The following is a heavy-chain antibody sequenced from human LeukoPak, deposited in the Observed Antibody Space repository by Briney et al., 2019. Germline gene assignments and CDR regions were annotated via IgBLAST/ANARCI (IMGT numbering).Heavy chain of an antibody. CDR1: GYTFTSYG. D-gene: IGHD6-13*01. CDR3: ARVSYSSSSGGFDP. V-gene: IGHV1-18*01. Sequence: ASVKVSCKASGYTFTSYGISWVRQAPGQGLEWMGWISAYNGNTNYAQKLQGRVTMTTDTSTSTAYMELRSLRSDDTAVYYCARVSYSSSSGGFDPWGQGTLVTVSS. J-gene: IGHJ5*02. CDR2: ISAYNGNT.